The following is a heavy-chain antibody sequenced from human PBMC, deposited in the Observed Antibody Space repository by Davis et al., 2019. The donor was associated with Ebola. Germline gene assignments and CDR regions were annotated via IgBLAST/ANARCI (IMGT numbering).Heavy chain of an antibody. CDR3: ARGRTVTDTRGLSWFDP. D-gene: IGHD6-19*01. CDR2: INAGDGST. CDR1: EYAFIKYA. J-gene: IGHJ5*02. Sequence: ASVKVSCKASEYAFIKYAIHWVRQAPGQRLEWMGGINAGDGSTKYSENFQGRLTVTRDTSASTAYMELYSLRSEDTAVYYCARGRTVTDTRGLSWFDPWGQGTLVTVSS. V-gene: IGHV1-3*01.